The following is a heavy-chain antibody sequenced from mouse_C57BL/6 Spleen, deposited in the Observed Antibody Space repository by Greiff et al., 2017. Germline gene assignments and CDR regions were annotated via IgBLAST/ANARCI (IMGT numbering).Heavy chain of an antibody. J-gene: IGHJ2*01. CDR3: ASPAGAGTDY. V-gene: IGHV1-81*01. CDR1: GYTFTSYG. CDR2: IYPRSGNT. D-gene: IGHD4-1*01. Sequence: VQLQQSGAELARPGASVKLSCKASGYTFTSYGISWVKQRTGQGLVWIGEIYPRSGNTYYNEKFKGKATLTADKSSSTAYMELRSLTSEDSAVYFWASPAGAGTDYWGQGTTLTVSS.